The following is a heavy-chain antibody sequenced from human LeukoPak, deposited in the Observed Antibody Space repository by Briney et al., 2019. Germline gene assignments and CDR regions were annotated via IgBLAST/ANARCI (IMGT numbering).Heavy chain of an antibody. CDR3: ARDGRYSSSWHQYYYYMDV. Sequence: GGSLRLSCAASGFTFSSYAMHWVRQAPGKGLEWVAVISYDGSNKYYADSVKGRFTISRDNSKNTLYLQMNSLRAEDTAVYYCARDGRYSSSWHQYYYYMDVWGQGTTVTVSS. J-gene: IGHJ6*03. CDR2: ISYDGSNK. D-gene: IGHD6-13*01. V-gene: IGHV3-30-3*01. CDR1: GFTFSSYA.